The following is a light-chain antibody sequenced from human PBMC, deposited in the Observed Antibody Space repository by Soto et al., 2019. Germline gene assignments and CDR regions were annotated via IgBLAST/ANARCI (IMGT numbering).Light chain of an antibody. Sequence: EIVLTQSPGTLSLSPGERATLSCRASQSVSGNNLVWYQQKPGQAPRLLIHGASNRATGIPDRFSGSGSGIDFTLTVSSLEPEDFALYYCQQYGNSLWTFGQGTKVEIK. J-gene: IGKJ1*01. CDR2: GAS. V-gene: IGKV3-20*01. CDR1: QSVSGNN. CDR3: QQYGNSLWT.